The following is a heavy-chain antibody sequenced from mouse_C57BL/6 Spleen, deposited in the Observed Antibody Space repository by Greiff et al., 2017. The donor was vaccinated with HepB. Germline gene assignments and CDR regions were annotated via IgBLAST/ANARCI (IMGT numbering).Heavy chain of an antibody. V-gene: IGHV5-9-1*02. CDR2: ISSGGDYI. J-gene: IGHJ3*01. CDR3: TREGDEGFAY. D-gene: IGHD3-3*01. Sequence: EVKVVESGEGLVKPGGSLKLSCAASGFTFSSYAMSWVRQTPEKRLEWVAYISSGGDYIYYADTVKGRFTISRDNARNTLYLQMSSLKSEDTAMYYCTREGDEGFAYWGQGTLVTVSA. CDR1: GFTFSSYA.